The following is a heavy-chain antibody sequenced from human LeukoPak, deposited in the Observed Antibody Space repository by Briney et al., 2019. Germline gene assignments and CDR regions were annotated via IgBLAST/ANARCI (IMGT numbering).Heavy chain of an antibody. V-gene: IGHV4-39*07. CDR2: IYYSGST. J-gene: IGHJ5*02. CDR3: ARVGAYCSGSSCYSEDWFDP. Sequence: SETLSLTCTVSGGSISSSSYYWGWIRQPPGKGLEWIGSIYYSGSTYYNPSLKSRVTISVDTSKNQFSLKLSSVTAADTAVYYCARVGAYCSGSSCYSEDWFDPWGQGTLVTVSS. CDR1: GGSISSSSYY. D-gene: IGHD2-15*01.